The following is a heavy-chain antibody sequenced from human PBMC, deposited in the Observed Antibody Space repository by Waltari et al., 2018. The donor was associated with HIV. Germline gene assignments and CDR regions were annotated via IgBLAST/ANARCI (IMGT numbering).Heavy chain of an antibody. CDR3: ARGRNSYFDY. CDR1: GDSISDSY. V-gene: IGHV4-4*07. CDR2: IYSTGAA. J-gene: IGHJ4*02. Sequence: QMQLQESGPGLLKPSGTLSLTCSVPGDSISDSYLSWIRQPAGKEVEWIGRIYSTGAANYNPSLKSRVTMSVDTSKNQVSLTLLSVTAADTAVYYCARGRNSYFDYWGRGNLVTVSS.